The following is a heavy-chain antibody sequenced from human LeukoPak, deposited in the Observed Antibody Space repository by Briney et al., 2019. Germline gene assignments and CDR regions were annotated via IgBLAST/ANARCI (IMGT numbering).Heavy chain of an antibody. CDR1: GYSLSTYW. J-gene: IGHJ6*02. Sequence: GESLKISCMGSGYSLSTYWIGWVRQMPGRGLEWMGIIYPGGSDTRYSPSFQGQVIISADKSINTAYLQWSSLEASDTAMYYCARHNGKARYSSSWYENGMDVWGQGTTVTVSS. CDR2: IYPGGSDT. CDR3: ARHNGKARYSSSWYENGMDV. D-gene: IGHD6-13*01. V-gene: IGHV5-51*01.